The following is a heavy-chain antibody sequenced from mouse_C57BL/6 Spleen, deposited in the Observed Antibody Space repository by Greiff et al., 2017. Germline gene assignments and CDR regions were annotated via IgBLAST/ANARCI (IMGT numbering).Heavy chain of an antibody. CDR2: IYPSDSET. D-gene: IGHD1-1*01. CDR1: GYTFTSYW. J-gene: IGHJ2*01. CDR3: ARRGTLYGSPNWYYFDY. Sequence: QVQLQQPGAELVRPGSSVKLSCKASGYTFTSYWMDWVKQRPGQGLEWIGNIYPSDSETHYNQKFKDKATLTVDKSSSTAYMQLSSLTSEDSAVYYCARRGTLYGSPNWYYFDYWGQGTTLTVSS. V-gene: IGHV1-61*01.